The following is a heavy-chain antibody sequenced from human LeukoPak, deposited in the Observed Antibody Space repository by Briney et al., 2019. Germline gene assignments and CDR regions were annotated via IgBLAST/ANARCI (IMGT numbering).Heavy chain of an antibody. CDR3: AKSQRQLREMDV. V-gene: IGHV3-23*01. Sequence: GGSLRLSCAASGFTFSSYAMSWVRQAPGSGLEWVSAISGSGGSTYYADSVKGRFTISRDNSKNTLYLQMNSLRAEDTAVYYCAKSQRQLREMDVWGQGTTVTVSS. CDR1: GFTFSSYA. D-gene: IGHD5-18*01. CDR2: ISGSGGST. J-gene: IGHJ6*02.